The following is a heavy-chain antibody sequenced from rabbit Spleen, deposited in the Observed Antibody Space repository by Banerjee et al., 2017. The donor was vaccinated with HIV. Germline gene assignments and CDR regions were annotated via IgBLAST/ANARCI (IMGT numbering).Heavy chain of an antibody. CDR3: AREKSGIVGYDL. Sequence: QQQLVESGGGLVKPGASLTLTCTASGFSFSSSDWIYWVRQAPGKGLEWIGYIDPVFGTTYYASWATGRFTISKTSSTTVTLQLNSLTAADTATYFCAREKSGIVGYDLWGPGTLVTVS. V-gene: IGHV1S45*01. D-gene: IGHD6-1*01. J-gene: IGHJ4*01. CDR1: GFSFSSSDW. CDR2: IDPVFGTT.